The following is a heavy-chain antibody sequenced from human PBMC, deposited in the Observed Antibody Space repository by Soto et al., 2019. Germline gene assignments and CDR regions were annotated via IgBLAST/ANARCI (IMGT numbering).Heavy chain of an antibody. CDR2: ISSNGGST. J-gene: IGHJ6*02. CDR3: VKGDSSSWYSDYYYYYGMDV. CDR1: GFTFSSYA. Sequence: PGESLSLSCSASGFTFSSYAMHWGRQAPGNGLEYVSAISSNGGSTYYADSVKGRFTISRDNSKNTLYLQMSSLRAEDTAVYYCVKGDSSSWYSDYYYYYGMDVWGQGTTVTVSS. D-gene: IGHD6-13*01. V-gene: IGHV3-64D*06.